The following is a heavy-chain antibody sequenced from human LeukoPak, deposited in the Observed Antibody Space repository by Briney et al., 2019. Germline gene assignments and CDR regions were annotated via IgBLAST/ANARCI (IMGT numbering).Heavy chain of an antibody. CDR1: GGSISSSSYY. D-gene: IGHD6-19*01. J-gene: IGHJ5*02. CDR3: AREEWLVLRWFDP. Sequence: PSETLSLTCTVSGGSISSSSYYWGWIRQPPGKGLEWIGSIYYSGSTYYNPSLKSRVTISVDTSKNQFSPKLSSVTAADTAVYYCAREEWLVLRWFDPWGQGTLVTVSS. CDR2: IYYSGST. V-gene: IGHV4-39*07.